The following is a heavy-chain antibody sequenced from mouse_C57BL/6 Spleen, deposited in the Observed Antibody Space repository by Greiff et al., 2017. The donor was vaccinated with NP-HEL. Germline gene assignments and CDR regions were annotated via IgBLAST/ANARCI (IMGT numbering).Heavy chain of an antibody. Sequence: VQLQESGAELARPGASVKLSCKASGYTFTSYGISWVKQRTGQGLEWIGEIYPRSGNTYYTEYLKGKATLTADKSSSTAYMELRSLTSEDSAVYFCAVLYYDYDHPWFADWGQGTLVTVSA. J-gene: IGHJ3*01. V-gene: IGHV1-81*01. D-gene: IGHD2-4*01. CDR2: IYPRSGNT. CDR3: AVLYYDYDHPWFAD. CDR1: GYTFTSYG.